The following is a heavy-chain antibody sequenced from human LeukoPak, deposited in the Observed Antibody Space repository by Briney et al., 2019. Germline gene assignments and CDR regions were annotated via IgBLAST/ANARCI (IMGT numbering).Heavy chain of an antibody. CDR2: IHYTGSI. V-gene: IGHV4-31*03. CDR1: DDSLSSGTYY. CDR3: ARGVDRTKIYS. J-gene: IGHJ4*02. D-gene: IGHD5-12*01. Sequence: PSETLSLTCTVSDDSLSSGTYYWNWIRLYPGKGLEWIGCIHYTGSIYHNPSLKSRVTISVDTSKNQFSLNVNSVTAADTAVYYCARGVDRTKIYSWGQGTLVTVSS.